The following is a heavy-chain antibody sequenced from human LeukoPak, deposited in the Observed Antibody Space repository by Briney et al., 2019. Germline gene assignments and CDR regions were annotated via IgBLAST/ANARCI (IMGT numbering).Heavy chain of an antibody. Sequence: SETLSLTCTVSGGSISSSSYYWGWIRQPPGKGLEWIGSIYYSGSTYYNPSLKSRITISVDTSKNQFSLKLSSVTAADTAVYYCARKGGRDRLNMDVWGKGTTVTVSS. CDR2: IYYSGST. J-gene: IGHJ6*03. CDR1: GGSISSSSYY. D-gene: IGHD5-24*01. CDR3: ARKGGRDRLNMDV. V-gene: IGHV4-39*07.